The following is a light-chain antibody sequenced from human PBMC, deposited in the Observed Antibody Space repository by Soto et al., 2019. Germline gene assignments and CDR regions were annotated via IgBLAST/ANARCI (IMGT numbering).Light chain of an antibody. CDR1: ASDIGSYNF. J-gene: IGLJ2*01. CDR2: EVY. V-gene: IGLV2-8*01. Sequence: QSVLTQPPSASGSPGQSATISCTGGASDIGSYNFVSWYQQYPGKAPKLMIYEVYKRPSGVPDRFSGSKSGNTASLTVSGLQAEDEADYFCTSFAGSDKLIFGGGTKVTVL. CDR3: TSFAGSDKLI.